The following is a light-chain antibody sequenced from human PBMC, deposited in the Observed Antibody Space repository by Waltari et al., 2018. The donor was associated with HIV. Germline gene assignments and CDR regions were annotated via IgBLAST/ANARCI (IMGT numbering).Light chain of an antibody. V-gene: IGKV1-16*01. J-gene: IGKJ3*01. CDR3: HQYNTFPLT. CDR1: QDISNY. CDR2: ATS. Sequence: DIQMTQSPSFLSALVGVRVTIPCRASQDISNYLGWFQQTPGKAPKSLIFATSSLQSGVPSRFLGAGSGTNFTLTIRSLQPEDFATYYCHQYNTFPLTFGRGTTVEIK.